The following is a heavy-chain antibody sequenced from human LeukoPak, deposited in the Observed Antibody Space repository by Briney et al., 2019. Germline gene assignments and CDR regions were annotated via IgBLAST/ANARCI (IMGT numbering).Heavy chain of an antibody. Sequence: GGSLRLSCAASGFTFSSYAMSWVRQAPGKGLEWVSVITGGGTETNYANSAKGRFTISRDNSKNTLYLLLNSLRADDTAVYYCAKTVYYYYMDVWGKGTTVTVSS. CDR1: GFTFSSYA. CDR3: AKTVYYYYMDV. CDR2: ITGGGTET. J-gene: IGHJ6*03. V-gene: IGHV3-23*01.